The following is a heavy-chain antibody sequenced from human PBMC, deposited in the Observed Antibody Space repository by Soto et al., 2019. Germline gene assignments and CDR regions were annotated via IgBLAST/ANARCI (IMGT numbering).Heavy chain of an antibody. CDR1: GGSISSGCYY. D-gene: IGHD6-19*01. CDR2: IYYGGST. Sequence: PSETLSLTSTVSGGSISSGCYYWSWIRQHPGKGLEWIGYIYYGGSTYYNPSLKSRVTISVDTSKNQFSLKLSSVTAADTAVYYCARDRKLGVAGFDYWGQGTLVTVSS. CDR3: ARDRKLGVAGFDY. J-gene: IGHJ4*02. V-gene: IGHV4-31*03.